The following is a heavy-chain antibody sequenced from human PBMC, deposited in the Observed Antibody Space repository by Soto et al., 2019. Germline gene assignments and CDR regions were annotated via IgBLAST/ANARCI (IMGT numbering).Heavy chain of an antibody. CDR2: ISGSGGST. D-gene: IGHD3-10*01. CDR3: ASDPSSRSDSGSYRYYYGMDV. J-gene: IGHJ6*02. CDR1: GFTFSSYA. Sequence: EVQLLESGGGLVQPGGSLRLSCAASGFTFSSYAMSWVRQAPGKGLEWVSAISGSGGSTYYADSVKGRFTISRDNSKNALYLQMNSLRAEDTAVYYCASDPSSRSDSGSYRYYYGMDVWGQGTTVTVSS. V-gene: IGHV3-23*01.